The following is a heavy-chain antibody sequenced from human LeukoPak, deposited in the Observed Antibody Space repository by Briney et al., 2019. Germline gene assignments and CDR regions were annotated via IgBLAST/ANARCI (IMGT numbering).Heavy chain of an antibody. CDR3: SRRAGEYSHPYDY. V-gene: IGHV3-53*01. J-gene: IGHJ4*02. CDR2: IYSGGDT. D-gene: IGHD2-15*01. Sequence: QPSETLSLTCSVSADSITNYYWNWIRHPAGKGLEWVSFIYSGGDTHYSDSVKGRFTISRDNSKNTLYLQMNSLRAEDTAIYYCSRRAGEYSHPYDYWGQGTLVTVSS. CDR1: ADSITNYY.